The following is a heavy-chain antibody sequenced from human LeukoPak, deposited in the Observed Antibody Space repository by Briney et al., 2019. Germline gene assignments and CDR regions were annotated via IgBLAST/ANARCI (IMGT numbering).Heavy chain of an antibody. J-gene: IGHJ4*02. CDR3: ARVVTPYGSGTYYADY. CDR2: IIPISGTV. D-gene: IGHD3-10*01. CDR1: GGTFNSYA. Sequence: SVKVSCKASGGTFNSYAISWVRQAPGQGLEWMGGIIPISGTVNYAQQFQGTVTITTDESTTIVYMELSSLRSEDTAVYYCARVVTPYGSGTYYADYWGQGTLVTVSS. V-gene: IGHV1-69*05.